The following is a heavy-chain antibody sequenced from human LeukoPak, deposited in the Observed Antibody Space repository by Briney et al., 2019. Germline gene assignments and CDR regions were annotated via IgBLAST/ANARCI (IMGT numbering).Heavy chain of an antibody. V-gene: IGHV3-49*03. J-gene: IGHJ4*02. CDR1: GFTFGDYG. CDR2: IRSYAYGGTT. Sequence: GGSLRLSRTASGFTFGDYGMSWFRQAPGKGLEWVGFIRSYAYGGTTEYAASVKGRFTISRDDSKSIAYLQMNSLKTEDTAMYSCTRASYYDSSGYYYRVGDYWGQGTLVTVSS. D-gene: IGHD3-22*01. CDR3: TRASYYDSSGYYYRVGDY.